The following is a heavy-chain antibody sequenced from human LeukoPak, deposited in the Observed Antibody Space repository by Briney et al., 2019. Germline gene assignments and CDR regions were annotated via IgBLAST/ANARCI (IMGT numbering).Heavy chain of an antibody. J-gene: IGHJ4*02. V-gene: IGHV3-48*01. Sequence: GGSLRLSCAASGFIFSSYIMNWVRQAPGKGLEWVSYISSSSSTIYYADSVKGRFTISRDNVRNSLYLQMNSLRAEDTAVYYCARESLRGYNYGLDYWGQGTLVTVSS. D-gene: IGHD5-18*01. CDR3: ARESLRGYNYGLDY. CDR2: ISSSSSTI. CDR1: GFIFSSYI.